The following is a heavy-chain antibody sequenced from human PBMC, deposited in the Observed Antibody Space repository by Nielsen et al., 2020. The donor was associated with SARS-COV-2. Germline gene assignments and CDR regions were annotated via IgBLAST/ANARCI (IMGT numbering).Heavy chain of an antibody. V-gene: IGHV3-73*01. J-gene: IGHJ6*03. Sequence: GGSLRLSCAASGFTFSGSAMHWVRQASGKGLEWVGHIRGKTHNYATAYAASVKGRFTISRDDSKNTAYLHMNRLKTEDTAVYYCARSPYGDPVHYYYYMDVWGKGTAVPVSS. CDR2: IRGKTHNYAT. CDR1: GFTFSGSA. D-gene: IGHD4-17*01. CDR3: ARSPYGDPVHYYYYMDV.